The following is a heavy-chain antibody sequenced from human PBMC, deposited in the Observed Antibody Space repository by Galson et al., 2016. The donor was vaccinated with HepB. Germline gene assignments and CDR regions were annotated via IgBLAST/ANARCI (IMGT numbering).Heavy chain of an antibody. CDR2: IYHTETT. V-gene: IGHV4-4*02. CDR1: GASINDSTW. Sequence: EPLSLTCTVSGASINDSTWWTWVRQAPGRGLEWIGEIYHTETTNNNPFLSSRFTLSIDKSRNQFSLNLTSATAADTAVYYCARAAIVPGARMVFDTWGQGTLVTVSS. D-gene: IGHD2-2*01. J-gene: IGHJ5*02. CDR3: ARAAIVPGARMVFDT.